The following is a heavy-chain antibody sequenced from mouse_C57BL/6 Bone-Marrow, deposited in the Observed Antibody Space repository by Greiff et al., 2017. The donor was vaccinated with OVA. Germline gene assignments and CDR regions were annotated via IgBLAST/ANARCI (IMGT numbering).Heavy chain of an antibody. V-gene: IGHV1-5*01. D-gene: IGHD4-1*01. Sequence: EVQVVESGTVLARPGASVKMSCKTSGYTFTSYWMHWVKQRPGQGLEWIGAIYPGNSDTSYNQKFKGKAKLTAVTSASTAYMELSSLTNEDSAVYYCQRSPPWDCYFDVWGTGTPAPVSS. J-gene: IGHJ1*03. CDR1: GYTFTSYW. CDR3: QRSPPWDCYFDV. CDR2: IYPGNSDT.